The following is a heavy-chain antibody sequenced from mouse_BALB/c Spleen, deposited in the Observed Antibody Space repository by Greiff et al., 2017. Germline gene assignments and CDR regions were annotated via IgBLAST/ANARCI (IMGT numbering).Heavy chain of an antibody. V-gene: IGHV5-17*02. CDR2: ISSGSSTI. Sequence: EVKLMESGGGLVQPGGSRKLSCAASGFTFSSFGMHWVRQAPEKGLEWVAYISSGSSTIYYADTVKGRFTISRDNPKNTLFLQMTSLRSEDTAMYYCARGNYGNYPDYWGQGTTLTVSS. J-gene: IGHJ2*01. CDR3: ARGNYGNYPDY. CDR1: GFTFSSFG. D-gene: IGHD2-1*01.